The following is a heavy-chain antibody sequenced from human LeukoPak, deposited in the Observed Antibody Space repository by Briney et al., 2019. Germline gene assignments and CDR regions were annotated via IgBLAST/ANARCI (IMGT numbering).Heavy chain of an antibody. CDR3: AKERGYSGYEEVY. CDR1: GFTFSDYY. J-gene: IGHJ4*02. CDR2: ISGSGGST. V-gene: IGHV3-23*01. Sequence: GGSLRLSCAASGFTFSDYYMSWIRQAPGKGLEWVSAISGSGGSTYYADSVKGRFTISRGNSKNTLYLQMNSLRAEDTAVYYCAKERGYSGYEEVYWGQGTLVTVSS. D-gene: IGHD5-12*01.